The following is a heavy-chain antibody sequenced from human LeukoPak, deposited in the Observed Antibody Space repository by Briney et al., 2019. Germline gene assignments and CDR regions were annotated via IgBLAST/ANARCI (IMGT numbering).Heavy chain of an antibody. V-gene: IGHV3-30*02. CDR2: IRYDGSNK. CDR1: GFTFSSYG. D-gene: IGHD5-18*01. J-gene: IGHJ4*02. Sequence: GGSQRLSCAASGFTFSSYGMHWVRQAPGKGLEWVALIRYDGSNKYYADSVKGRFTISGDNSKNTLYLQMNSLRAEDTAVYYCAKEGQGYSYGYDYFDYWGQGTLVTVSS. CDR3: AKEGQGYSYGYDYFDY.